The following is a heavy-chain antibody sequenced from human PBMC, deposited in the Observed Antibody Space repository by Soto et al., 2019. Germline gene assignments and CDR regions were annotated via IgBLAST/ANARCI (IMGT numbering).Heavy chain of an antibody. Sequence: QVQLVQSGAEVKKPGASVKVSCKASGYTFTRSGISWVRQAPGQGLEWMGWISTYNGDTNYAQTFQGRVTMTTDTSTSKGYMELRSLRSDDTAVYYCASEGVAPYYYYGMDVWGQGTPVTVSS. CDR2: ISTYNGDT. J-gene: IGHJ6*02. V-gene: IGHV1-18*01. D-gene: IGHD5-12*01. CDR3: ASEGVAPYYYYGMDV. CDR1: GYTFTRSG.